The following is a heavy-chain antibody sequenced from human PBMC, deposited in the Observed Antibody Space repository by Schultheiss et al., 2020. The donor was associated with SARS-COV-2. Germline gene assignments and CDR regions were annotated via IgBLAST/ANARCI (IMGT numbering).Heavy chain of an antibody. CDR2: INHSGST. V-gene: IGHV4-34*01. CDR1: GGSFSDYY. Sequence: SETLSLTCAVYGGSFSDYYWSWIRQPPGKGLEWIGEINHSGSTNYNPSLKSRVAISLDTSKNQFSLKLSSVTAADTAVYYCARGLPGGYDSSGYDAFDIWGQGTMVTVSS. J-gene: IGHJ3*02. D-gene: IGHD3-22*01. CDR3: ARGLPGGYDSSGYDAFDI.